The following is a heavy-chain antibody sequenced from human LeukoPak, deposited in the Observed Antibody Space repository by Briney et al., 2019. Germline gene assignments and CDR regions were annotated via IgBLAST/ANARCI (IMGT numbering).Heavy chain of an antibody. CDR2: IWYDGSNK. CDR1: GFTFSSYG. D-gene: IGHD3-16*02. CDR3: ARERVITFGGVIVASDY. J-gene: IGHJ4*02. Sequence: PGGSLRLSCAASGFTFSSYGMHWVRQAPGKGLEWVAVIWYDGSNKYYADSVKGRFTISRDNSKNTLYLQMNSLRAEDMAVYYCARERVITFGGVIVASDYWGQGTLVTVSS. V-gene: IGHV3-33*01.